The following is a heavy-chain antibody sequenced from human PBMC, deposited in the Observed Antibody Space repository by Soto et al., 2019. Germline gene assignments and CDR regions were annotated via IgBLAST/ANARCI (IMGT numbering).Heavy chain of an antibody. CDR2: IWDDGDMK. J-gene: IGHJ4*02. Sequence: GGSLRLSCAASGFTFSDYGMHWVRQPPGKGLEWLASIWDDGDMKIYGDSVKGRFTASRDNSKGTLYLEMDSLRAEDTAVYYCTTWRSRFNFAYWGQGALVTVSS. CDR3: TTWRSRFNFAY. CDR1: GFTFSDYG. V-gene: IGHV3-30*02. D-gene: IGHD1-26*01.